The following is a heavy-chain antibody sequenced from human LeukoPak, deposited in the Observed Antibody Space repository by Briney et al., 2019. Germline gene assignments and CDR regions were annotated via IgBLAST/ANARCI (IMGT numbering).Heavy chain of an antibody. D-gene: IGHD5-24*01. V-gene: IGHV3-23*01. CDR3: ASKPMAELDY. Sequence: GGSLRLSCAASGFTFSSYAMSWVRQAPGKGLEWVSAIGGGGVSTYYADSVKGRFTISRDNSKNTLYLQMDSLRAEDTAICFCASKPMAELDYWGQGTLVTVSS. CDR1: GFTFSSYA. CDR2: IGGGGVST. J-gene: IGHJ4*02.